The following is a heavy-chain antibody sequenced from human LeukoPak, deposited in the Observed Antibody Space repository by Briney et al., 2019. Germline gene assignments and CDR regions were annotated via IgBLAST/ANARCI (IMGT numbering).Heavy chain of an antibody. CDR3: ARVWESAFGNWFDC. Sequence: GSVKVSCKASGYTFTTYGISWGRQAPQQRREWVGWIIVYIGKPNNPQTFRGRGTMTTETSTSTAYMKLRGLRSDDTAGYYFARVWESAFGNWFDCWGRATLVSVPS. CDR2: IIVYIGKP. V-gene: IGHV1-18*01. D-gene: IGHD1-26*01. J-gene: IGHJ5*01. CDR1: GYTFTTYG.